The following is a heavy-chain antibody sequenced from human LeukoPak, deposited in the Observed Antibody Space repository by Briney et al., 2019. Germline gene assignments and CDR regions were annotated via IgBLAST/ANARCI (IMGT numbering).Heavy chain of an antibody. J-gene: IGHJ4*02. V-gene: IGHV3-74*01. Sequence: PGGSLRLSCAASGFTFSSYWMHWVRQAPGKGLLWVSRINSDGSSTSYADSVKGRFTISRDNAKNTLYLQMNSLRAEDTAVYYCARDPSGSDFDYWGQGTLVTVSS. D-gene: IGHD5-12*01. CDR2: INSDGSST. CDR1: GFTFSSYW. CDR3: ARDPSGSDFDY.